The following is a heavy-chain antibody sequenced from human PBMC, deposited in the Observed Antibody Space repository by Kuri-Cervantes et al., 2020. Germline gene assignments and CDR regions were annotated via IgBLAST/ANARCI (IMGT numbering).Heavy chain of an antibody. D-gene: IGHD4-17*01. V-gene: IGHV4-30-4*08. J-gene: IGHJ4*02. Sequence: SETLSLTCSVSGGSVSSDSSYWSWIRQPPGKGLEWIGYIYYSGSTYYNPSLKSRVTISVDTSKNQFSLKLSSVTAADTAVYYCARDGGDYGRMGFDYWGQGTLVTVSS. CDR3: ARDGGDYGRMGFDY. CDR2: IYYSGST. CDR1: GGSVSSDSSY.